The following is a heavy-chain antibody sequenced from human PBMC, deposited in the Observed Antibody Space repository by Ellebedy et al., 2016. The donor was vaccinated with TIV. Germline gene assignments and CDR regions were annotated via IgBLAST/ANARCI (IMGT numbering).Heavy chain of an antibody. J-gene: IGHJ5*01. D-gene: IGHD2-2*01. V-gene: IGHV4-59*01. CDR1: GGSISSYY. CDR2: IYYSGTT. Sequence: SETLSLTCTVSGGSISSYYWSWIRQPPGKGLEWIGNIYYSGTTYYNASLERRVTISVDTSRKQFSLALRAVTPADTAFYFCARIRPIGSTACCSRFDSWGQGTLVTVSS. CDR3: ARIRPIGSTACCSRFDS.